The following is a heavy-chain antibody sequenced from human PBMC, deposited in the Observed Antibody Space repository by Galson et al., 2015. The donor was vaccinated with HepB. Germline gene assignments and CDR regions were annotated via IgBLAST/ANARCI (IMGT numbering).Heavy chain of an antibody. CDR2: ISSSSSYT. J-gene: IGHJ4*02. CDR1: GFTFSDYY. D-gene: IGHD6-13*01. Sequence: SLRLSCAASGFTFSDYYMSWIRQAPGKGLEWVSYISSSSSYTNYADSVKGRFTISRDNAKNSLYLQMNSLRAEDTAVYYCASSSSSFILPPRLWGQGTLVTVSS. V-gene: IGHV3-11*06. CDR3: ASSSSSFILPPRL.